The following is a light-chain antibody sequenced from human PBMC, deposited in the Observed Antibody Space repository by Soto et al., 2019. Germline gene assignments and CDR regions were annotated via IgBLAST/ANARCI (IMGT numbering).Light chain of an antibody. CDR2: TFA. V-gene: IGLV1-44*01. J-gene: IGLJ3*02. Sequence: QSVLTQPPSASGTPGQRVTISCSGSSSNIGSNAVNWYQQLPGTAPKLLIYTFAQRPSGVPDRFSGSESGTSASLAISGLQSEDEADYYCASWDVSLNAWVFVGGTKVTVL. CDR3: ASWDVSLNAWV. CDR1: SSNIGSNA.